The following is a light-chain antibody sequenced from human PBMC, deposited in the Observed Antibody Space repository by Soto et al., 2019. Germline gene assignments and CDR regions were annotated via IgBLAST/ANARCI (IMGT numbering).Light chain of an antibody. J-gene: IGKJ4*01. CDR3: QQNSSFPLT. Sequence: DIEVTQSPSSVSASAGDRVTITCRASQGLVSWLAWYQQKPGQAPKLLIYAASIFQSGIPARFSGSGSGTDFTLTISSLQPEDFAIYYCQQNSSFPLTFGGGTKVEIK. V-gene: IGKV1-12*01. CDR2: AAS. CDR1: QGLVSW.